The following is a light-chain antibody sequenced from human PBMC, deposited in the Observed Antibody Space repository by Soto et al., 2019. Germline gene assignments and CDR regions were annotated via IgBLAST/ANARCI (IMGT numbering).Light chain of an antibody. CDR1: SSDLTYNS. J-gene: IGLJ7*01. CDR3: SSSTPTRGLV. CDR2: DVS. V-gene: IGLV2-14*01. Sequence: QSALTQPASVSGSLGQSISISCTEDSSDLTYNSVSWYQHHPHKAPKLIIYDVSYRPSGVSTRFSGSQSAGSASLTISGLQAEDEADYYCSSSTPTRGLVFGSGTQRPSS.